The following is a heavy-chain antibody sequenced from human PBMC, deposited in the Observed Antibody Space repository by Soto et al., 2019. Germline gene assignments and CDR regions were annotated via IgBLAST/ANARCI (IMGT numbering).Heavy chain of an antibody. CDR2: ISAYNGNT. D-gene: IGHD4-17*01. J-gene: IGHJ6*02. V-gene: IGHV1-18*01. CDR1: GYTFTSYG. Sequence: QVQLVQSGAEVKKPGASVKVSCKASGYTFTSYGISWVRQAPGQGLEWMGWISAYNGNTNYAQKRQGRVTMTTDTAASTAYMEMRSLRSDDTAVYYGARETTFTTEDGMDVWGQGTTVTVSS. CDR3: ARETTFTTEDGMDV.